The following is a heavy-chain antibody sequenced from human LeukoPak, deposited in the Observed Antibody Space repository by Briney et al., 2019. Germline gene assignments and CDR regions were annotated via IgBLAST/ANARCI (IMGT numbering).Heavy chain of an antibody. V-gene: IGHV1-2*02. CDR2: INPNSGGT. CDR3: ARARGYSYGIDY. D-gene: IGHD5-18*01. Sequence: ASVKVSCKASGYTFTGYYMHWVLQAPGQGLEWMGWINPNSGGTNYAQKFQGRVTMTRDTSISTAYMELSRLRSDDTAVYDCARARGYSYGIDYWGQGTLVTVSS. J-gene: IGHJ4*02. CDR1: GYTFTGYY.